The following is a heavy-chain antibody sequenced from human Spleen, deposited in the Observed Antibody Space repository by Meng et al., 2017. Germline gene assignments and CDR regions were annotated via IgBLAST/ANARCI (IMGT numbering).Heavy chain of an antibody. Sequence: QVQLQASGPGLVKPSETLSLTCTVSGDSISTYYWIWIRQPPGKGLEWIGYIHYRGRTDCNPSLKSRVTISADTPTNQFSLRLNSVTAADTAVYYCARYYCPNGVCSHFDYWGQGTLVTVSS. CDR3: ARYYCPNGVCSHFDY. J-gene: IGHJ4*02. V-gene: IGHV4-59*08. CDR2: IHYRGRT. CDR1: GDSISTYY. D-gene: IGHD2-8*01.